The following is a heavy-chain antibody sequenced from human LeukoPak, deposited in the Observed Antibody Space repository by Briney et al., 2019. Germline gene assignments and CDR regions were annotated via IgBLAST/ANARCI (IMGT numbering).Heavy chain of an antibody. CDR2: ISDSGGST. Sequence: GGSLRLSCAVSGITLNNYGMSWVRQAQGKGLEWVAGISDSGGSTNNADSVKGRFTISRDNPKNTLYLQMNSLRAEDTAVYFCAKRGVVIRVILVGFHKEAYYFDSWGQGALVTVSS. V-gene: IGHV3-23*01. CDR1: GITLNNYG. J-gene: IGHJ4*02. D-gene: IGHD3-22*01. CDR3: AKRGVVIRVILVGFHKEAYYFDS.